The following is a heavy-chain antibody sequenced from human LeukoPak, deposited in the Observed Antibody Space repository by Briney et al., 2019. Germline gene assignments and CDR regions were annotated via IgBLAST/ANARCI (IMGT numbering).Heavy chain of an antibody. CDR3: AKGPQLNSGYPPNY. D-gene: IGHD3-22*01. J-gene: IGHJ4*02. V-gene: IGHV3-23*01. CDR1: GFIFSSAA. CDR2: ITGSDDRT. Sequence: GGSMSPSCAASGFIFSSAAMTWVRQAPGEGLEWVSTITGSDDRTYYGDSVKGRSTISRDYSTNTLHLQMNSLRVEDTAIYYCAKGPQLNSGYPPNYWGQGILVTVSS.